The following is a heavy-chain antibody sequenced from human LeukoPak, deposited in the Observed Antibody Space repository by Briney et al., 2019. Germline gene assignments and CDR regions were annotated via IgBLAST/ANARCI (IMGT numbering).Heavy chain of an antibody. CDR1: VGSISRGGYY. CDR2: IYYSGSS. CDR3: ARQGGSYPYNYYGMDV. V-gene: IGHV4-31*03. D-gene: IGHD1-26*01. J-gene: IGHJ6*02. Sequence: PLQTLSLTRTVSVGSISRGGYYWSWIRPHPGRGLGWVGCIYYSGSSNYQPSLLSRVTISVDTYKNQCSLTLSSVTDADTAVYYCARQGGSYPYNYYGMDVWGQGATVTVSS.